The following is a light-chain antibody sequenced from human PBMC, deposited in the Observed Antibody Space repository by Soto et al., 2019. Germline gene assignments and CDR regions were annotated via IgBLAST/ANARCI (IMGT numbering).Light chain of an antibody. CDR1: HSVNSY. CDR3: QHRGKWPRT. V-gene: IGKV3-11*01. J-gene: IGKJ2*01. Sequence: EIVLTQSPATLSLSPGERATLSYRASHSVNSYLAWYQQKPGQAPRLLIYGASNRATDIPARFSGSGSGTDFTLIISSLEPEDFAVYYCQHRGKWPRTFGQGTKLEI. CDR2: GAS.